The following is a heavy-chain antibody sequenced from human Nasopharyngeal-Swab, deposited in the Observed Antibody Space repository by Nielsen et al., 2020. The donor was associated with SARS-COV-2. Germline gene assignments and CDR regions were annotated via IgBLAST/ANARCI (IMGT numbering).Heavy chain of an antibody. D-gene: IGHD3-3*01. CDR3: ARVLFLEWLLYAPGAFDI. CDR2: ISSSSSTI. CDR1: GFTFSSYS. Sequence: GGSLRLSCAASGFTFSSYSMNWVRQAPGKGLEWVSYISSSSSTIYYADSVKGRFTISRDNAKNSLYLQMNSLRDEDTAVYYCARVLFLEWLLYAPGAFDIWGQGTMVTVSS. V-gene: IGHV3-48*02. J-gene: IGHJ3*02.